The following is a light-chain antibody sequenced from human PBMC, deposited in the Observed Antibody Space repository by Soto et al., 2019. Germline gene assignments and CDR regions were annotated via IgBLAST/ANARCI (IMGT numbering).Light chain of an antibody. V-gene: IGKV3-11*01. J-gene: IGKJ4*01. CDR1: QSVGSY. Sequence: EIVLTQSPATLSLSPGDRATLSCRASQSVGSYLGWYQQRPGQAPRLLIYDASNRATGIPARFSGSGSGTDFALTIGSLEPEDFAVYYCQQRSDWPSTFGGGTKVEI. CDR2: DAS. CDR3: QQRSDWPST.